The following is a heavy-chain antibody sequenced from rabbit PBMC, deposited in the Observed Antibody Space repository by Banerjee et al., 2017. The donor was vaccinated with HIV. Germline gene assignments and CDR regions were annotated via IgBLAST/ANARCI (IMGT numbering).Heavy chain of an antibody. V-gene: IGHV1S40*01. CDR1: GFSFSSSDY. Sequence: ESGGDLVKPGASLTLTCTASGFSFSSSDYMCWVRQAPGKGLEWISCIAGDSSGFTYSATWAKGRFTCSKTSSTTVTLQMTSLTVADTATYFCARDTGTSFSTYGMDLWGQGTLVTVS. CDR2: IAGDSSGFT. D-gene: IGHD8-1*01. CDR3: ARDTGTSFSTYGMDL. J-gene: IGHJ6*01.